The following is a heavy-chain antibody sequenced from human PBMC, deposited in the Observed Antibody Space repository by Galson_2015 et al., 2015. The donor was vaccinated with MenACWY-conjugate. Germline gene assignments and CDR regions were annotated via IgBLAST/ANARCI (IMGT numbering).Heavy chain of an antibody. D-gene: IGHD2-2*01. V-gene: IGHV3-74*01. Sequence: SLRLSCAASGFTFSSYSMNWVRHTPGKGLVWVSRINSDGSAADYADSVKGRFTISRDNAKNTLYLQMNSLRAEDTAFYYCATYCSSPSCYANGAYWGQGTLVTVSS. CDR2: INSDGSAA. CDR3: ATYCSSPSCYANGAY. J-gene: IGHJ4*02. CDR1: GFTFSSYS.